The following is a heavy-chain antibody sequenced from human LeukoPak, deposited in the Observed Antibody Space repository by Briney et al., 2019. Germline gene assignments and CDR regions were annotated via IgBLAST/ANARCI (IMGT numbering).Heavy chain of an antibody. CDR1: GYTFTSYA. V-gene: IGHV1-3*01. Sequence: GASVKVSCKASGYTFTSYAMHWVRQAPGQRLEWMGWINAGNGNTKYSQKFQGRVTMTRNTSISTAYMELSSLRSEDTAVYYCARPKNYYDSSGYHDAFDIWGQGTMVTVSS. CDR2: INAGNGNT. J-gene: IGHJ3*02. D-gene: IGHD3-22*01. CDR3: ARPKNYYDSSGYHDAFDI.